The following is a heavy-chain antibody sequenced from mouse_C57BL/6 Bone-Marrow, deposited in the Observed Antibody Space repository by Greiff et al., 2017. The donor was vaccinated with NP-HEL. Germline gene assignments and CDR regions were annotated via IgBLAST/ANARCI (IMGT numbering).Heavy chain of an antibody. CDR3: ARGMMDY. Sequence: EVQLQESGPGLVKPSQSLSLTCSVTGYSITSCYYWYWIRQFPGNKLEWMGYISYDGSNNYNPYLKNRISITRDTSKNQLFLKLNSVTTEDTATYYCARGMMDYWGQGTSVTVSS. CDR2: ISYDGSN. V-gene: IGHV3-6*01. J-gene: IGHJ4*01. CDR1: GYSITSCYY.